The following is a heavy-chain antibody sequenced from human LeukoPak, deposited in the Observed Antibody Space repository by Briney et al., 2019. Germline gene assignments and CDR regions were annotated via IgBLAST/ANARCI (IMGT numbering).Heavy chain of an antibody. V-gene: IGHV4-59*01. J-gene: IGHJ4*02. CDR1: GGSIRGYF. Sequence: PSETLSLTCTVSGGSIRGYFWTWIRQPPGKGLEWIVYIYYSGSTNYNPSLKSRVTIAVDTSKNQFSLRLNSVTAADTAVYYCAMAYSSSWYYFDYWGQGTLVTVSS. CDR2: IYYSGST. CDR3: AMAYSSSWYYFDY. D-gene: IGHD6-13*01.